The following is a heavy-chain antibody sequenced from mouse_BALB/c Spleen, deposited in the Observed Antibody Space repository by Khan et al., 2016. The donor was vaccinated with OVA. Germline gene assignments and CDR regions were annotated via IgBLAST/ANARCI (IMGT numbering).Heavy chain of an antibody. CDR2: INPHIGET. J-gene: IGHJ2*01. D-gene: IGHD1-1*01. Sequence: EVQLQESGPELVRPGASVKISCKASGYSFTGYFMNWVMQSHGKSLEWIGRINPHIGETFYNQRFKDKAPLTVDESSNTAHMELRSLASEDSAVYYCTRIYRSDFDYWGQGTTLTVSS. CDR3: TRIYRSDFDY. V-gene: IGHV1-20*02. CDR1: GYSFTGYF.